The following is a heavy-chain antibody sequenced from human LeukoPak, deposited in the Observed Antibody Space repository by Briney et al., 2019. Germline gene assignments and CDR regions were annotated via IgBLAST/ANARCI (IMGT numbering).Heavy chain of an antibody. CDR1: GGSISSGGYY. Sequence: SETLSLTYTVSGGSISSGGYYWSWIRQPPGKGLEWIGYIYHSGSTYYNPSLKSRVTISVDRSKNQFSLKLSSVTAADTAVYYCARVDSTNWSWFDPWGQGTLVTVSS. V-gene: IGHV4-30-2*01. CDR3: ARVDSTNWSWFDP. CDR2: IYHSGST. D-gene: IGHD6-13*01. J-gene: IGHJ5*02.